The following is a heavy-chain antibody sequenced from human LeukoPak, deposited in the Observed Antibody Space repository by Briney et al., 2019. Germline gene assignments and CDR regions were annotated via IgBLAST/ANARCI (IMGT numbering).Heavy chain of an antibody. Sequence: PSETLSLTCAVSGGSISSGGHSWSWIRQPPGKGLEWIGYIYYSGSTNYNPSLKSRVTISVDTSKNQFSLKLSSVTAADTAVYYCARDLGYCSGGSCFDAFDIWGQGTMVTVSS. CDR2: IYYSGST. V-gene: IGHV4-61*08. CDR1: GGSISSGGHS. CDR3: ARDLGYCSGGSCFDAFDI. D-gene: IGHD2-15*01. J-gene: IGHJ3*02.